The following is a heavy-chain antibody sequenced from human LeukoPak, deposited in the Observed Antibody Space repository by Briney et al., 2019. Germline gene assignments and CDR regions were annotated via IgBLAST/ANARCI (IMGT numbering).Heavy chain of an antibody. J-gene: IGHJ6*03. CDR3: ARINYDFWNGYSYYMGV. D-gene: IGHD3-3*01. CDR1: GGSISTRSYY. CDR2: IFYTGST. Sequence: SETLSLICTVSGGSISTRSYYWGWIRQPPGKGLEWIGRIFYTGSTHYNPCLKSRVTVSADTSKNQFSLKVNSVTAADTAVYYCARINYDFWNGYSYYMGVWGKGTTVTVSS. V-gene: IGHV4-39*07.